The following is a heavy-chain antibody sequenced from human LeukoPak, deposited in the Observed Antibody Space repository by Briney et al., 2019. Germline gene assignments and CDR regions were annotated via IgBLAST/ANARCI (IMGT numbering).Heavy chain of an antibody. Sequence: PGGSLRLSCAASGSTFSSYAMSWVRQAPGKGLEWVSAISGSGGSTYYADSVKGRFTISRDNSKNTLYLQMNSLRAEDTAVYYCAKDLGYGDYYFDYWGQGTLVTVSS. V-gene: IGHV3-23*01. J-gene: IGHJ4*02. CDR2: ISGSGGST. CDR1: GSTFSSYA. CDR3: AKDLGYGDYYFDY. D-gene: IGHD4-17*01.